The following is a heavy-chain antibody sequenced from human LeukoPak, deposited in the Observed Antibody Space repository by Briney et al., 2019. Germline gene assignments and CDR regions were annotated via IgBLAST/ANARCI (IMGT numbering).Heavy chain of an antibody. J-gene: IGHJ4*02. CDR1: GFTFGDYA. D-gene: IGHD3-10*01. Sequence: GGSLRLSCTASGFTFGDYAMSWVRQAPGKGLEGVGFIRSKAYGGTTEYAASVKGRFTSSRDDSKSIAYLQMNSLKTEDTAVYYCTSLWFGELFLSYWGQGTLVTVAS. CDR3: TSLWFGELFLSY. V-gene: IGHV3-49*04. CDR2: IRSKAYGGTT.